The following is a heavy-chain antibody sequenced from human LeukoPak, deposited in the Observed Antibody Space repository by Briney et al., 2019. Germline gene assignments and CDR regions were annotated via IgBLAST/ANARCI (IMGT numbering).Heavy chain of an antibody. CDR3: AKNRGRWEPREFDY. Sequence: GGSLRLSCTASGFTFGDYAMSWFRQAPGKGLEWVGFIRSKDYSGTTEYAASVKGRFTISRDDSKSIAYLQMNSLKTEDTAVYYCAKNRGRWEPREFDYWGQGTLVTVSS. V-gene: IGHV3-49*03. D-gene: IGHD1-26*01. J-gene: IGHJ4*02. CDR1: GFTFGDYA. CDR2: IRSKDYSGTT.